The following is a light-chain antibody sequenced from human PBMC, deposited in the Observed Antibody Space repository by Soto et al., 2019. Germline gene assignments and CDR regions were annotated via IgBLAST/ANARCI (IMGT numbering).Light chain of an antibody. Sequence: QSVLTQPPSASGAPGQRVTISCSGSNSNIGSHLVNWYQQVPGTAPKLLIYTNNKRPSGVPDRFSDSKSGTSASLAISGLQSEDEADYYCAAWDGSLQSWVFGGGTKLTVL. CDR1: NSNIGSHL. CDR2: TNN. V-gene: IGLV1-44*01. CDR3: AAWDGSLQSWV. J-gene: IGLJ3*02.